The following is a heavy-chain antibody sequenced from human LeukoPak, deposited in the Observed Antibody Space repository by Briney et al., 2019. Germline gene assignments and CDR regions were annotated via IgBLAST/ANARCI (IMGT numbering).Heavy chain of an antibody. J-gene: IGHJ6*03. D-gene: IGHD6-19*01. CDR2: IIPIFGTA. V-gene: IGHV1-69*05. CDR1: GGTFSSYA. CDR3: ASRNSPVAGTSNYYYYMDV. Sequence: ASVKVSCKASGGTFSSYAISWVRQAPGQGLEWLGGIIPIFGTANYAQKFQGRVTITTDESTSTAYMELSSLRSEDTAVYYCASRNSPVAGTSNYYYYMDVWGKGTTVTVSS.